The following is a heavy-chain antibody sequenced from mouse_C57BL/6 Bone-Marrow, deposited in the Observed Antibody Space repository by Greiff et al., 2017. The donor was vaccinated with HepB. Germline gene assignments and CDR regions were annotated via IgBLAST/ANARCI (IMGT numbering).Heavy chain of an antibody. J-gene: IGHJ2*01. Sequence: DVQLQESGGDLVKSGGSLKLSCAASGFTFSTSGMSWVRQTPDKRLEWVASINTCGTYTYYSDSVRGRFTISKDTARNTLFLQMSSLKSEDTAIYYCARDRFDYYFDYWGQGTTLTVSS. CDR2: INTCGTYT. CDR3: ARDRFDYYFDY. V-gene: IGHV5-6*01. D-gene: IGHD2-14*01. CDR1: GFTFSTSG.